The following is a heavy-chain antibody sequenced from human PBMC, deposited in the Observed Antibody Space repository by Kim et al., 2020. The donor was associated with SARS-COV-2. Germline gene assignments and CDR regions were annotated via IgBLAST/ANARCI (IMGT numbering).Heavy chain of an antibody. CDR3: TRGSSGSYPRAFDI. V-gene: IGHV3-74*01. Sequence: ADSVKGRFTISRDNAKNTLYLKMSSLRAEDTAVYYCTRGSSGSYPRAFDIWGQGTMVIVSS. J-gene: IGHJ3*02. D-gene: IGHD1-26*01.